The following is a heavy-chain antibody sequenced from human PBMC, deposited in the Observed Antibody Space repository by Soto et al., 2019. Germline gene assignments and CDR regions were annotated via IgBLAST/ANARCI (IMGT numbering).Heavy chain of an antibody. D-gene: IGHD3-3*01. V-gene: IGHV4-59*01. J-gene: IGHJ6*02. CDR2: IYYSGST. CDR3: ARDWTYYDFWSGSQAPHYYYYGMDV. Sequence: NPSETLSLTCTVSGGSISSYYWSWIRQPPGKGLEWIGYIYYSGSTNYNPSLKSRVTISVDTSKNQFSLKLSSVTAADTAAYYCARDWTYYDFWSGSQAPHYYYYGMDVWGQGTTVTVSS. CDR1: GGSISSYY.